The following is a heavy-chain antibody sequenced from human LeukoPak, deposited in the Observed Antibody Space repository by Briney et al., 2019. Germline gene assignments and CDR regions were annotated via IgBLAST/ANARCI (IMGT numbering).Heavy chain of an antibody. J-gene: IGHJ4*02. CDR1: GYSISSGYY. Sequence: SETLSLTCAVSGYSISSGYYWGWIRQPPGKGLEWIGSIYHSGGTYYNPSLKSRVTISVDTSKNQFSLKLSSVTAADTAVYYCARDYDFWSGYSGWGQGTLVTVSS. CDR3: ARDYDFWSGYSG. D-gene: IGHD3-3*01. V-gene: IGHV4-38-2*01. CDR2: IYHSGGT.